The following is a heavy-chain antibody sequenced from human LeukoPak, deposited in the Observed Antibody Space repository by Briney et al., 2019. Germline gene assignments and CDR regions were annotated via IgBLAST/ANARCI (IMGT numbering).Heavy chain of an antibody. Sequence: GGSLRLSCAASGFTFSSYWMTWVRQAPGMGLEWVANIKQDGSEKHYVDSVKGRFTISRDNARNSLYLQMNSLRAEDTAVYYCARDVAAAGDAFDIWGQGTMVTVSS. CDR3: ARDVAAAGDAFDI. V-gene: IGHV3-7*01. J-gene: IGHJ3*02. D-gene: IGHD6-13*01. CDR2: IKQDGSEK. CDR1: GFTFSSYW.